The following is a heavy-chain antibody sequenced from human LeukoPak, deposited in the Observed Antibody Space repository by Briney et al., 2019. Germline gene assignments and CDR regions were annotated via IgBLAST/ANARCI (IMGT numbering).Heavy chain of an antibody. V-gene: IGHV3-23*01. J-gene: IGHJ3*02. CDR3: AKRYGDYAYDVFDI. Sequence: GGSLRLSCAASGFTFSTYAMSWVRQAPGKGLEWVSLISGSGGNTYYADSVQGRFTVSRDNSKNTLYLQMNSLRAEDTAVYYCAKRYGDYAYDVFDIWGQGAMVTVSS. CDR2: ISGSGGNT. D-gene: IGHD4-17*01. CDR1: GFTFSTYA.